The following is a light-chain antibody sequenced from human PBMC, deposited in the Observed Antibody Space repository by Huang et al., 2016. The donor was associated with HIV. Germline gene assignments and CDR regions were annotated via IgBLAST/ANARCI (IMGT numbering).Light chain of an antibody. CDR2: WAS. CDR1: QSLLYSSKNRNY. V-gene: IGKV4-1*01. CDR3: QQYYSIPPS. J-gene: IGKJ4*02. Sequence: DIVMTQSPNSLAVSLGGRATINCKSSQSLLYSSKNRNYLAWYQQKPGQPPQLLIYWASTRESGVPDRFSGSGSATDFTLTIRSLQAEDVAVYYCQQYYSIPPSFGGGTKVEIK.